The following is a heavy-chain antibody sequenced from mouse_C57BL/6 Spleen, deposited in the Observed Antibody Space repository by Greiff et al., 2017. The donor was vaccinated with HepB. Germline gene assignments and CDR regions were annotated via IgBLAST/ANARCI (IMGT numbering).Heavy chain of an antibody. Sequence: QVQLQQPGAELVRPGSSVKLSCKASGYTFTSYWMHWVKQRPIQGLEWIGNIDPSDSETHYNQKFKDKATLTVDKSSSTAYMQLSSLTSEDSAVLYCARRYGGYCDYWGQGTTLTVSS. CDR2: IDPSDSET. CDR1: GYTFTSYW. J-gene: IGHJ2*01. V-gene: IGHV1-52*01. CDR3: ARRYGGYCDY. D-gene: IGHD1-1*02.